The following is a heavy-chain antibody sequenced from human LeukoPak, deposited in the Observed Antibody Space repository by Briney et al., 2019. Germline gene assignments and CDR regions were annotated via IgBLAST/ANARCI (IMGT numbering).Heavy chain of an antibody. J-gene: IGHJ5*01. CDR1: AYSFTNYW. CDR2: IDPSDGHP. Sequence: GESLKISCQGSAYSFTNYWITWVRQMPGKGLEGRGRIDPSDGHPNYDPSFEAHVSMSVAKSLNTLYLQCGTLKTPETPRYYSARLWRRVGLVGSAIVSNWFDLWGQGTLVTVSS. D-gene: IGHD3-16*02. CDR3: ARLWRRVGLVGSAIVSNWFDL. V-gene: IGHV5-10-1*01.